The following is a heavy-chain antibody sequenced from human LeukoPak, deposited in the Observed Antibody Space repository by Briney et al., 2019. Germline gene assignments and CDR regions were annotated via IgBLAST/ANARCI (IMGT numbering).Heavy chain of an antibody. CDR2: INPSGGST. V-gene: IGHV1-46*03. Sequence: ASVKVSCKASGYTFTSYYMHWVRQAPGQGLEWMGIINPSGGSTSYAQKFQGRVTMTRDTSTSTVYMELSSLRSEDTAVYYCATRGSSGSPYYIFFYYMDVWGKGTTVTISS. CDR1: GYTFTSYY. CDR3: ATRGSSGSPYYIFFYYMDV. D-gene: IGHD3-10*01. J-gene: IGHJ6*03.